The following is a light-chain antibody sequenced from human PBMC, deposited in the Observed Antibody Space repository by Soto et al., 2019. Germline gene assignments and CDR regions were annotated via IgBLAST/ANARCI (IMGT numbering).Light chain of an antibody. CDR2: SNN. CDR3: AAWDDSLNARYV. V-gene: IGLV1-44*01. J-gene: IGLJ1*01. CDR1: SSNIGSKT. Sequence: QSVLTQPPSASGTPGQRVTISCSGSSSNIGSKTVNWYQQLPGTAPKLLIYSNNQRPSGVPDRFSGSKSGTSASLAISGLQSEDEADYYCAAWDDSLNARYVFGTGTKLTVL.